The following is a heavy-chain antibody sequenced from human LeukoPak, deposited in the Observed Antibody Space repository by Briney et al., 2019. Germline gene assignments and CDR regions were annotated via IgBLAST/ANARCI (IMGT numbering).Heavy chain of an antibody. D-gene: IGHD3-10*01. J-gene: IGHJ3*02. Sequence: GASVKVSCKASGGTFSSYTISWVRQAPGQGLEWMGRIIPILGIANYAQKFQGRVTITADKSTSTAYMELSSLRSEDTAVYYCAREGKGYYGSSGDVFDIWGQGTMVTVSS. CDR1: GGTFSSYT. CDR3: AREGKGYYGSSGDVFDI. V-gene: IGHV1-69*04. CDR2: IIPILGIA.